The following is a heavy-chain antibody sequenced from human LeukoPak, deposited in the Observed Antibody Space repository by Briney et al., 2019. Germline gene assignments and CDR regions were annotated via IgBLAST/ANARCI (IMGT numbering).Heavy chain of an antibody. Sequence: GASVKVSYKAFGYTFTDYGITWVRQAPGQGLEWMGWISAYSGNTNYAQKLQGRVTMTTDTSTSTAYMELRSPRSDDTAVYYCARDQDQWLVLYYYGMDVWGQGTTVTVSS. CDR1: GYTFTDYG. CDR3: ARDQDQWLVLYYYGMDV. V-gene: IGHV1-18*01. J-gene: IGHJ6*02. CDR2: ISAYSGNT. D-gene: IGHD6-19*01.